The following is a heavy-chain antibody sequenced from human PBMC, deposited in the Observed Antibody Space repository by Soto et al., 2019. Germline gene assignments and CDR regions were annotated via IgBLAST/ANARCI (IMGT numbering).Heavy chain of an antibody. V-gene: IGHV3-23*01. Sequence: EVVLLQSGGDLVQPGGSLRLSCAASGFTFSDYAMTWVRQAPGKGLEWVSDISDGDGDTHYADSVRGRFVISRDNSKNTLFLEINSLRAEDAAVYYCAKGRTYFDLWGQGSLVTVSS. CDR3: AKGRTYFDL. J-gene: IGHJ4*02. CDR1: GFTFSDYA. CDR2: ISDGDGDT.